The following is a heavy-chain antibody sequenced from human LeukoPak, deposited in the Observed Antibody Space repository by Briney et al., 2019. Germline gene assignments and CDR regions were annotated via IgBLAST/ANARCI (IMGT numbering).Heavy chain of an antibody. CDR2: INPSGGST. V-gene: IGHV1-46*01. CDR3: ARGREWLTANKEYYFDY. CDR1: GYTFTSYY. D-gene: IGHD6-19*01. J-gene: IGHJ4*02. Sequence: ASVKVSCKASGYTFTSYYMHWVRQAPGQGLEWMGIINPSGGSTSYAQTFQGRVTITRNTSISTAYMELSSLRSEDTAVYYCARGREWLTANKEYYFDYWGQGTLVTVSS.